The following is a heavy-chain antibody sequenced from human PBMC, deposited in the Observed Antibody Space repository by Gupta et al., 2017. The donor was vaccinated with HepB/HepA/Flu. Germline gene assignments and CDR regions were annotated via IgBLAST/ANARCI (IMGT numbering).Heavy chain of an antibody. J-gene: IGHJ5*02. CDR3: ARRSYRSGWFENWFDP. Sequence: QVQLVQSGAEVKRPGASVRVSCKTSGYIFIDYDINWVRQAAGQGLEWVGWMNPKSGKGGSAQKFQGRGTMTRNTSISTTYMELSSLMSEDTAMYFCARRSYRSGWFENWFDPGGQGTLVTVSS. V-gene: IGHV1-8*01. CDR2: MNPKSGKG. D-gene: IGHD6-19*01. CDR1: GYIFIDYD.